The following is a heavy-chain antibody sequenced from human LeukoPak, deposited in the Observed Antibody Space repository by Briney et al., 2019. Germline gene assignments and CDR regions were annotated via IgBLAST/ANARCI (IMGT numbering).Heavy chain of an antibody. Sequence: PGGSLRLSCAASGFTFSSYAMPWVRQAPGKGLEWVSGISDTGENTVYADSVKGRFTISRGNSKNTLYLQMNSLRGEDTAAYYCVRRHPAGQNYFDYWGQGTLVTVSS. CDR3: VRRHPAGQNYFDY. CDR2: ISDTGENT. J-gene: IGHJ4*02. D-gene: IGHD6-19*01. V-gene: IGHV3-23*01. CDR1: GFTFSSYA.